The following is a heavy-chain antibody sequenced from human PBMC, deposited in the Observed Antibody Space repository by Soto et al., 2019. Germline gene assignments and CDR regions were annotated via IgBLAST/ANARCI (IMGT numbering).Heavy chain of an antibody. J-gene: IGHJ6*03. Sequence: GESLKISCKGSGYSFTSYWIGWVRQMPGKGLEWMGIIYPGDSDTRYSPSFQGQVTISADKSISTAYLQWSSLKASDTAMYYCARSRVVIWAPYYYYMDVWGKGTTVTVSS. CDR1: GYSFTSYW. D-gene: IGHD3-3*01. CDR3: ARSRVVIWAPYYYYMDV. CDR2: IYPGDSDT. V-gene: IGHV5-51*01.